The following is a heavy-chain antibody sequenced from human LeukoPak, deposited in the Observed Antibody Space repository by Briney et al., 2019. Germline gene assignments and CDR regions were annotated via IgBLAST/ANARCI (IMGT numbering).Heavy chain of an antibody. CDR2: IYNAGST. CDR3: AKAGSGYNFGGFV. D-gene: IGHD5-18*01. V-gene: IGHV3-53*01. J-gene: IGHJ4*02. Sequence: PGGSLRLSCAASGFAVSSSNYMTWVRQAPGKGLEWVSVIYNAGSTFYADSVKGRFTISRDNSKNTLSLQMNSLRAEDTAVYYCAKAGSGYNFGGFVWGQGTLVTVSS. CDR1: GFAVSSSNY.